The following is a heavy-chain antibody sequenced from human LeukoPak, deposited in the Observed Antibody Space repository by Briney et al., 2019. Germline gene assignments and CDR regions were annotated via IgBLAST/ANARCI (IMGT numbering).Heavy chain of an antibody. CDR2: IYPDDSQT. V-gene: IGHV5-51*01. Sequence: GASLKISFQGSATTFSDYWIGWVRPMPGKGLEWMGVIYPDDSQTTYSPSFERQVTISADKSINTAYLQWNSLKATDTAMYYCARREMITHNAFDIWGQGTMVTVSA. D-gene: IGHD1-14*01. J-gene: IGHJ3*02. CDR3: ARREMITHNAFDI. CDR1: ATTFSDYW.